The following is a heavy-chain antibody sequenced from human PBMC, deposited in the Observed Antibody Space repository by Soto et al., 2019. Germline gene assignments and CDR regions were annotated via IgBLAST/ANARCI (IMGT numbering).Heavy chain of an antibody. CDR1: GYSVTSYW. CDR2: IYPGDSDT. J-gene: IGHJ6*01. CDR3: ARTRSAGTTNYYGMDV. D-gene: IGHD1-7*01. Sequence: GESLKISCKGSGYSVTSYWIGWVRQMPGKGLEWMGIIYPGDSDTRYSPSFQGQVTISADKSISTAYLQWSSLKASDTAMYYCARTRSAGTTNYYGMDVWGQGTTVTLSS. V-gene: IGHV5-51*01.